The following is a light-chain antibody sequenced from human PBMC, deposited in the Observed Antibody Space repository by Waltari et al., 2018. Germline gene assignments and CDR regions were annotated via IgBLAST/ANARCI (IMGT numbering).Light chain of an antibody. Sequence: DIVLTQSPDSLAVSLAERATFYCKTSQSVLYSYTNKKYLAWYQQKPGQTPNLLISSASTRKAGVTDCFSGSGSGTDFTLTISSLHAEDVVVYCCQQYYSTPCTFCPGTKVEIK. CDR2: SAS. J-gene: IGKJ3*01. V-gene: IGKV4-1*01. CDR3: QQYYSTPCT. CDR1: QSVLYSYTNKKY.